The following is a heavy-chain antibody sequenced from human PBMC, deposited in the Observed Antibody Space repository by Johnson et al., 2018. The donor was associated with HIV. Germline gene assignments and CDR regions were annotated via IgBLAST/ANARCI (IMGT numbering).Heavy chain of an antibody. V-gene: IGHV3-43*01. CDR1: GFTFDDYT. D-gene: IGHD2-21*01. Sequence: VESGGVVVQPGGSLRLSCAASGFTFDDYTMHWVRQAPGKGLEWVSLISWDGGSTYYADSVKGRFTISRDNSKNSLYLQMNSLGTEDTALYYCAKDKGVVILRGDAFDIWGQGTMVTVSS. J-gene: IGHJ3*02. CDR3: AKDKGVVILRGDAFDI. CDR2: ISWDGGST.